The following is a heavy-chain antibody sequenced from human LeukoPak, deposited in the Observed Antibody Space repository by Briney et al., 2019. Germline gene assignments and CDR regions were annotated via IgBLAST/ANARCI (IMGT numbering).Heavy chain of an antibody. V-gene: IGHV1-8*01. CDR2: MNPNSGKT. CDR3: ARTIIAVAGRWFDP. CDR1: GYTFTSYD. D-gene: IGHD6-19*01. J-gene: IGHJ5*02. Sequence: ASVKVSCKASGYTFTSYDINWVRQATGQGLEWMGWMNPNSGKTGYAQKFQGRVTMTRNTSISTAYMELSSLRSEDTAVYYCARTIIAVAGRWFDPWGQGTLVTVSS.